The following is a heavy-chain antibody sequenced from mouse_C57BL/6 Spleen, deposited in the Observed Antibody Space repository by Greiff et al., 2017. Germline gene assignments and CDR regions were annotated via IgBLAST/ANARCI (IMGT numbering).Heavy chain of an antibody. V-gene: IGHV1-66*01. Sequence: QVQLKESGPELVKPGASVKISCKASGYSFTSYYIHWVKQRPGQGLEWIGWIYPGSGNTKYNEKFKGKATLTADTSSSTAYMQLSSLTSEDSAVYYCARGDYDSLFAYWGQGTLVTVSA. CDR2: IYPGSGNT. J-gene: IGHJ3*01. D-gene: IGHD2-4*01. CDR1: GYSFTSYY. CDR3: ARGDYDSLFAY.